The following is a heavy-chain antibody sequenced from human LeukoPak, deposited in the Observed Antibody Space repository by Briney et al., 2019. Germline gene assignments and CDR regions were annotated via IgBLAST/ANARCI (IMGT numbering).Heavy chain of an antibody. CDR1: GASISSYY. CDR3: ARGGNYNFDY. V-gene: IGHV4-59*01. Sequence: SETLSLTCTVSGASISSYYWSWIRQPPGKGLEWIGYIYYSGSTNYDPSLKSRVTISVDTSKNQFSLNLRSVTAADTAVYYCARGGNYNFDYWGQGTLVTASS. J-gene: IGHJ4*02. D-gene: IGHD3-16*01. CDR2: IYYSGST.